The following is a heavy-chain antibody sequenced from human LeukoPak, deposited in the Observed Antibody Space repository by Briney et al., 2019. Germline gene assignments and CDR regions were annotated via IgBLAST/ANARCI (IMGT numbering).Heavy chain of an antibody. V-gene: IGHV3-23*01. Sequence: LSGGSLRLSCAASGFTFSSYAMSWVRQAPGKGLEWVSAISGSGGSTYYADSVKGRFTTSRDNSKNTLYLQMNSLRAEDTAVYYCAKDHRRFLEWLLYSFFDYWGQGTLVTVSS. CDR1: GFTFSSYA. J-gene: IGHJ4*02. CDR2: ISGSGGST. CDR3: AKDHRRFLEWLLYSFFDY. D-gene: IGHD3-3*01.